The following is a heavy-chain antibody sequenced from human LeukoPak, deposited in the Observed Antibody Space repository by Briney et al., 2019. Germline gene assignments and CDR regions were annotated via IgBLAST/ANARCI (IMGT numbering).Heavy chain of an antibody. CDR3: AIDFWSGYGMDV. J-gene: IGHJ6*02. CDR1: GYTFTSYD. V-gene: IGHV1-8*01. CDR2: MNPNSGNT. D-gene: IGHD3-3*01. Sequence: ASVKVSCKASGYTFTSYDINWVRQATGQGLEWMGWMNPNSGNTGYAQKFQGRVTMTRNTSISTAYMELSSLRSEDTAVYYCAIDFWSGYGMDVWGQGTTVTVSS.